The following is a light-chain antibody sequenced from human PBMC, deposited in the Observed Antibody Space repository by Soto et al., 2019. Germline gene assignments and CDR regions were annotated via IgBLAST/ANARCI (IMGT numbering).Light chain of an antibody. CDR3: MIWHSNTWV. CDR2: YKSDSDQ. J-gene: IGLJ3*02. V-gene: IGLV5-45*03. CDR1: SDINVGTYR. Sequence: QPVLTQPSSLSASPGASASLTCTLRSDINVGTYRIYWYQQKPGSPPQYLLRYKSDSDQQQGSGVPSRFSGFKDASANAAILLISWLQSEDEADYYCMIWHSNTWVFGGGTKRPS.